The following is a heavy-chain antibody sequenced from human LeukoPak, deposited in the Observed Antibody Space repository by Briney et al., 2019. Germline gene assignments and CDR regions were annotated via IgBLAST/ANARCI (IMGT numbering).Heavy chain of an antibody. Sequence: GGSLRLSCAASGFTFSSYAMSWVRQAPGKGLEWVSAISGSGGSTYYADSVKGRFTISRDNSKNTLYLQMNSLRAEDTAVYYCAKDLPDIVVVPAAMGYYYYYGMDVWGQGTTVTVSS. J-gene: IGHJ6*02. CDR3: AKDLPDIVVVPAAMGYYYYYGMDV. D-gene: IGHD2-2*01. V-gene: IGHV3-23*01. CDR2: ISGSGGST. CDR1: GFTFSSYA.